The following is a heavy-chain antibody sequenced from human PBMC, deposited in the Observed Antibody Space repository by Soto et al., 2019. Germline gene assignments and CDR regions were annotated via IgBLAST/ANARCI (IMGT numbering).Heavy chain of an antibody. CDR2: TYYRSKWFN. V-gene: IGHV6-1*01. D-gene: IGHD1-26*01. CDR3: ARDVGPTNFDS. CDR1: GDNVSSNDAG. Sequence: SQTLSLTCAISGDNVSSNDAGWNWIRQSPSRGLEWLGRTYYRSKWFNVYAASVKGRIIVNPDTAKNQFSLQLNSVPPDDSALYDCARDVGPTNFDSWSQGTLVTVSS. J-gene: IGHJ4*02.